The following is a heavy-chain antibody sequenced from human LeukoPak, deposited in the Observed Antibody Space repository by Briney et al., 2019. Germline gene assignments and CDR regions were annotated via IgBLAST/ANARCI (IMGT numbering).Heavy chain of an antibody. D-gene: IGHD2-15*01. CDR1: GFTFRTYA. Sequence: PGGSLRLSCAASGFTFRTYAMSWVRQAPGKGLEWVSSIRSTGESTYYADSVKGRFTISRDNAKNTLYLQMNSLRAEDTAVYYCARGSSVVALDWGQGTLVTVSS. CDR2: IRSTGEST. V-gene: IGHV3-23*01. CDR3: ARGSSVVALD. J-gene: IGHJ4*02.